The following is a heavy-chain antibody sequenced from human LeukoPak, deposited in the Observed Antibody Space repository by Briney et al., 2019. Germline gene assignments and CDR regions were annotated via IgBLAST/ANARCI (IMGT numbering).Heavy chain of an antibody. CDR2: INHSGST. CDR1: GGSFSGYY. Sequence: PSETPSLTCAVYGGSFSGYYWSWIRQPPGKGLEWIGEINHSGSTNYNPSLKSRVTISVDTSKNQFSLKLSSVTAADTAVYYCARSLRLWDYFDYWGQGTLVTVSS. D-gene: IGHD1-26*01. V-gene: IGHV4-34*01. J-gene: IGHJ4*02. CDR3: ARSLRLWDYFDY.